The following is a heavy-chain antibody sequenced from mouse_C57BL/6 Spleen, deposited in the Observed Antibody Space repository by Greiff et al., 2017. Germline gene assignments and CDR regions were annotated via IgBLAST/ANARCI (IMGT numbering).Heavy chain of an antibody. V-gene: IGHV1-4*01. CDR1: GYTFTSYT. J-gene: IGHJ4*01. D-gene: IGHD3-1*01. CDR3: ARSGDYDSMDY. CDR2: INPSSGYT. Sequence: VQLQQSGAELARPGASVKMSCKASGYTFTSYTMHWVKHRPGQGLEWIGYINPSSGYTKYNQKFKDKATLTADKPYSTAYMQLISLTSEDSAFYDCARSGDYDSMDYGGQGTSVTVAS.